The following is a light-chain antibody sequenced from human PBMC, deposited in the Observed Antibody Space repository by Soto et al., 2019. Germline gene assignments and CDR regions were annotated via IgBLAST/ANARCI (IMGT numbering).Light chain of an antibody. V-gene: IGKV3-20*01. J-gene: IGKJ4*01. Sequence: EIVLTQSPGTLSLSPGERATLSCRASQSVSSYLAWYQQKRGQAPRLLISGASSRATGIPDRFSGSGSGTYFTLTISRLEPEDFAVYYCQQYGSSPGTFGGGTKVEIK. CDR1: QSVSSY. CDR2: GAS. CDR3: QQYGSSPGT.